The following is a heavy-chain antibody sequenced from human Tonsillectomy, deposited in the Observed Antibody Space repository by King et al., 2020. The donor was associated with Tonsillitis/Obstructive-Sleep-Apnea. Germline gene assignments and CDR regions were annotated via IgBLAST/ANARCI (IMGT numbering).Heavy chain of an antibody. V-gene: IGHV5-51*01. D-gene: IGHD3-10*01. CDR3: ARLGGGSGGYFYY. Sequence: VQLVESGAEVRKPGESLKISSKGSGYNFSSYWIAWVRQMSGRGLEWMGIIYAGDSDTRYSPSSQGQVTISADKSISTAYLQWSSLKASDTAMYYCARLGGGSGGYFYYWGQGTLVTVSS. CDR2: IYAGDSDT. J-gene: IGHJ4*02. CDR1: GYNFSSYW.